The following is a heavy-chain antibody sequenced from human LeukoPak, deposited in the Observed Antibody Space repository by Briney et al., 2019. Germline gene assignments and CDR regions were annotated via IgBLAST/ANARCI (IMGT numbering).Heavy chain of an antibody. CDR2: ISNNGGYT. CDR3: AASRMGYFDY. J-gene: IGHJ4*02. Sequence: GGSLRLSCAASGFTFSSSAMSWVRQAPGKGLEWVSAISNNGGYTYYADSVQGRFTISRDNSKSTLCLQMNSLRAEDTAVYYCAASRMGYFDYWGQGTLVTVSS. D-gene: IGHD2-8*01. CDR1: GFTFSSSA. V-gene: IGHV3-23*01.